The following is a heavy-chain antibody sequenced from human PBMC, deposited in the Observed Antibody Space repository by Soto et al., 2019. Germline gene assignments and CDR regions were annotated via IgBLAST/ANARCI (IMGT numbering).Heavy chain of an antibody. CDR2: LTRGSLM. J-gene: IGHJ4*02. D-gene: IGHD1-7*01. CDR1: GITLSDHY. V-gene: IGHV3-48*01. Sequence: EVQLVESGGALVQPGGSLRLSCAVAGITLSDHYMNWVRQAPGEGLEWGSTLTRGSLMYYADSVKGRFTISRDNAKNSLYLKMNSLRVEDTAMYYCLDGNYNWGQGTLVIVSS. CDR3: LDGNYN.